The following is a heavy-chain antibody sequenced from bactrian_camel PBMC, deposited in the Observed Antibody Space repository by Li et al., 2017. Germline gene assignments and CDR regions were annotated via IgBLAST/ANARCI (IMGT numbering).Heavy chain of an antibody. CDR3: GRAGSDV. D-gene: IGHD4*01. CDR1: GFTFSRYF. V-gene: IGHV3S6*01. Sequence: HVQLVESGGGSVQAGGSLRLSCAASGFTFSRYFMSWVRQAPGKGPEWVSGINSDGTNTYCADSVKGRFTVSRDNAKNTLYLQMNSLKSEDTGVYSCGRAGSDVWGQGTQVTVS. J-gene: IGHJ4*01. CDR2: INSDGTNT.